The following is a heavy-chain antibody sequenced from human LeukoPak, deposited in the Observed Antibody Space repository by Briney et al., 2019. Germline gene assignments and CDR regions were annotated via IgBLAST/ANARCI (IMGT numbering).Heavy chain of an antibody. CDR2: IYYSGST. Sequence: DPSETLSLTCSVSGGSISSSTYYWGWIRQPPGKGLEWIGTIYYSGSTYYSPSLKSRVSISVDTSKNQFSLRLSSVTAADTAVYYCARRKSLVNAFDIWGQGTMVTVSS. CDR1: GGSISSSTYY. D-gene: IGHD1-26*01. CDR3: ARRKSLVNAFDI. V-gene: IGHV4-39*01. J-gene: IGHJ3*02.